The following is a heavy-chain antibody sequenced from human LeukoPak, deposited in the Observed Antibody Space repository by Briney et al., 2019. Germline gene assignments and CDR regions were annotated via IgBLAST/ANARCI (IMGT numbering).Heavy chain of an antibody. CDR3: AYPSSY. Sequence: GGSLRLSCEASGFSFSTYGMHWVRQAPGKGLEWVAVISYDGSNKYFADSVKGRFAISRDNSKNTLYLQMNSLRAEDTAVYYCAYPSSYWGQGTLVIVSS. CDR2: ISYDGSNK. D-gene: IGHD6-6*01. J-gene: IGHJ4*02. CDR1: GFSFSTYG. V-gene: IGHV3-30*03.